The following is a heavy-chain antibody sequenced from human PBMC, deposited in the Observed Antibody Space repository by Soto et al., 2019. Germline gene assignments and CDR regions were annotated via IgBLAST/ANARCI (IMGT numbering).Heavy chain of an antibody. Sequence: XTVKVSCKASAYPFTSYDSIWVRQAPGQGLEWMGWISGYNGNTNYAQKLQGRVTMTTDTSTSTAYMELRSLRSDDTAVYYCARVGGKKQRGYYYYGMDVWGQGTTVTVS. J-gene: IGHJ6*02. D-gene: IGHD6-25*01. CDR2: ISGYNGNT. CDR3: ARVGGKKQRGYYYYGMDV. V-gene: IGHV1-18*04. CDR1: AYPFTSYD.